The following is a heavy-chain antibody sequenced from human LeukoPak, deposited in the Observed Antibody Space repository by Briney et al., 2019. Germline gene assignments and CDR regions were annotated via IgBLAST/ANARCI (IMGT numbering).Heavy chain of an antibody. CDR2: ISAYNGNT. D-gene: IGHD2-2*01. V-gene: IGHV1-18*01. J-gene: IGHJ6*02. Sequence: ASVKVSCKASGYTFTSYGISWVRQAPGQGLEWMGWISAYNGNTNYAQKLQGRVTMTTDTSTSTAYMELRSLRSDDTAVYYCAREHCSSTSCYPRPYYYYGMDVWGQGTTVTVSS. CDR3: AREHCSSTSCYPRPYYYYGMDV. CDR1: GYTFTSYG.